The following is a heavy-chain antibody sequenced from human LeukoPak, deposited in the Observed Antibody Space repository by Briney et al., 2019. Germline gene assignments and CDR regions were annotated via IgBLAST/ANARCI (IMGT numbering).Heavy chain of an antibody. J-gene: IGHJ4*02. CDR1: GFTFDNAW. V-gene: IGHV3-15*01. D-gene: IGHD1-26*01. CDR3: TTVGTTSPIAEEYFDY. CDR2: VKSKTDGGTT. Sequence: GGSLRLSCAASGFTFDNAWRNWVRQAPGKGLEWVGRVKSKTDGGTTDYASHVKGRFTISRDDSETTLFLQLNSLKTEDTALYYCTTVGTTSPIAEEYFDYWGQGTLVTVSS.